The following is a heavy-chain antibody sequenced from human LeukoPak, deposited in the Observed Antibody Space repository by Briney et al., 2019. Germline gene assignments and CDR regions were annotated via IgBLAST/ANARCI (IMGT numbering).Heavy chain of an antibody. Sequence: GGSLRLSCRASGLSFADSVMSWVRQAPGKGLEGVSAISGSGGSTYYADSVKGRFTISGDNSKNTLYLQMNSLRAEDTAVYYCAKENSVLGVLNYYYYMDVWGKGTTVTVSS. CDR3: AKENSVLGVLNYYYYMDV. CDR1: GLSFADSV. J-gene: IGHJ6*03. D-gene: IGHD3-10*01. CDR2: ISGSGGST. V-gene: IGHV3-23*01.